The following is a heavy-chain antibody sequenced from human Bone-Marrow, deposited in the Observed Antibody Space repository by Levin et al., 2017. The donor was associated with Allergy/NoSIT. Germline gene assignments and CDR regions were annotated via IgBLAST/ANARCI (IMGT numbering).Heavy chain of an antibody. J-gene: IGHJ4*02. D-gene: IGHD3-22*01. Sequence: LSLTCAVSEFPVSRTFMTWVRQGPGKGPEWVAVIYSNGGTSYAASVKGRFTISRDNSKNTLNLQMNSLTAEDTAVYYCARKTDSGGSGGDFWGQGTLVTVSS. V-gene: IGHV3-53*01. CDR1: EFPVSRTF. CDR2: IYSNGGT. CDR3: ARKTDSGGSGGDF.